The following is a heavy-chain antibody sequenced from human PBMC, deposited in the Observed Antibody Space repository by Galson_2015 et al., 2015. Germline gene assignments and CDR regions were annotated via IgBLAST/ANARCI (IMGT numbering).Heavy chain of an antibody. CDR3: AREYGANRPYYFDY. J-gene: IGHJ4*02. CDR1: GFTFSSYW. Sequence: SLRLSCAASGFTFSSYWMHWVRHAPGKGLVWVSRISRDGSSTTYADSVKGRFTISRDNAKNTLYLQMNSLRAEDTAVYYCAREYGANRPYYFDYWGQGTLVTVSS. V-gene: IGHV3-74*01. CDR2: ISRDGSST. D-gene: IGHD4-23*01.